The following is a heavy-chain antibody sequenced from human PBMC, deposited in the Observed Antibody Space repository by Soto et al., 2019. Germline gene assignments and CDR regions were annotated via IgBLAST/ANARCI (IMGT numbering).Heavy chain of an antibody. Sequence: PGGSLRLSCAASGFTFSSYWMSWVRQAPGKGLEWVANIKQDGSEKYYVDSVKGRFTISRDNAKNSLYLQMNSLRAEDTAVYYCARDFDSGYSYGYDGAPPDYWGQGTLVTVSS. D-gene: IGHD5-18*01. CDR1: GFTFSSYW. V-gene: IGHV3-7*05. J-gene: IGHJ4*02. CDR2: IKQDGSEK. CDR3: ARDFDSGYSYGYDGAPPDY.